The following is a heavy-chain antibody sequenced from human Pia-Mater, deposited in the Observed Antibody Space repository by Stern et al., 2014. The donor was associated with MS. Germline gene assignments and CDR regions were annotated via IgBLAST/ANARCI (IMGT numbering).Heavy chain of an antibody. V-gene: IGHV4-31*03. D-gene: IGHD3-3*01. Sequence: QLQLQESGPGLVKPSQTLSLTCTVSGGSISSGGYYWSWIRPHPGKGLEWIGYIYYSGSTYYNPSLKSRVTISVDTSKNQFSLKLSSVTAADTAVYYCARVSYDFWSGYYVFDYWGQGTLVTVSS. CDR2: IYYSGST. CDR1: GGSISSGGYY. CDR3: ARVSYDFWSGYYVFDY. J-gene: IGHJ4*02.